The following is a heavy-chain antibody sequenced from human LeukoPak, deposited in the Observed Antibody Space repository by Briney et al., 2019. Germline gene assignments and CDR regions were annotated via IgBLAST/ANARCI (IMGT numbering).Heavy chain of an antibody. CDR2: ISVASNT. CDR3: ADYGVSGVRNNFY. CDR1: GLAFSSYA. D-gene: IGHD3-3*01. J-gene: IGHJ4*02. Sequence: GSLGLSCAASGLAFSSYAMSWVRQAPGKGLEWVSTISVASNTFYADSVKGRFTISRDNSRNMVYLQMTSLRADDTAVYYCADYGVSGVRNNFYWGQGTLVTVSS. V-gene: IGHV3-23*01.